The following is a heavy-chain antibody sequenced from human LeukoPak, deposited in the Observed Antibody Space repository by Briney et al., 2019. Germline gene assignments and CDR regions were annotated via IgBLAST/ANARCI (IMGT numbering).Heavy chain of an antibody. Sequence: GGSLRLSCAASGFTFSNYAMSWVRQAPGKGLQWVSTISGSDSATYYADSVKGRFSISRDNSRNTLSLRMNSLRAEDTAVYYWSKGKNPYAYVGWFHPWGQGTLGNVPS. CDR3: SKGKNPYAYVGWFHP. J-gene: IGHJ5*02. V-gene: IGHV3-23*01. CDR2: ISGSDSAT. D-gene: IGHD3-16*01. CDR1: GFTFSNYA.